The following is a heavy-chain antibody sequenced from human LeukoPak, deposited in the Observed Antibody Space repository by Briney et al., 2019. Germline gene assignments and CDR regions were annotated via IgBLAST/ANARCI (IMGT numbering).Heavy chain of an antibody. CDR2: IGASGGGT. CDR1: GITLSNYG. D-gene: IGHD2-15*01. CDR3: AGGCCSGGSCYGRYYYYGMDV. V-gene: IGHV3-23*01. Sequence: GGSLRLSCAVSGITLSNYGMSWVRQAPGKGLEWVAGIGASGGGTNYADSVKGRFTISRDNSKNTLYLQMNSLRAEDTAVYYCAGGCCSGGSCYGRYYYYGMDVWGQGTTVTVSS. J-gene: IGHJ6*02.